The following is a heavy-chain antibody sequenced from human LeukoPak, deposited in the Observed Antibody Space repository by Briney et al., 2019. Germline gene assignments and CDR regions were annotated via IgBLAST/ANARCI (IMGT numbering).Heavy chain of an antibody. J-gene: IGHJ4*02. Sequence: SVKVSCKASGGTFSSYAISWVRQAPGQGLEWMGGIIPIFGTANYAQKFQGRVTITADESTSTACMELSSLRSEDTAVYYCARALEGYYGSGSYSKDWGQGTLVTVSS. D-gene: IGHD3-10*01. CDR1: GGTFSSYA. V-gene: IGHV1-69*01. CDR2: IIPIFGTA. CDR3: ARALEGYYGSGSYSKD.